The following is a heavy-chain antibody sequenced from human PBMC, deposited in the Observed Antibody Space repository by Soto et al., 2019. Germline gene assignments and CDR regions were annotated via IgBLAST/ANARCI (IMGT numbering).Heavy chain of an antibody. CDR3: AATTLPYCSGGSCYVFDY. Sequence: SVKVSCKASGFTFTSSAVQWVRQARGQRLEWIGWIVVGSGNTNYAQKFQERVTITRDMSTSTAYMELSSLRSEDTAVYYCAATTLPYCSGGSCYVFDYWGQGTLVTVS. CDR1: GFTFTSSA. D-gene: IGHD2-15*01. J-gene: IGHJ4*02. CDR2: IVVGSGNT. V-gene: IGHV1-58*01.